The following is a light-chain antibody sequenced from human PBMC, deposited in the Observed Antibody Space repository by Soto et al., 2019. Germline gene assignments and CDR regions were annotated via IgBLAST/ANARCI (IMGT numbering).Light chain of an antibody. CDR3: CSYAGSSTLVV. CDR2: EGS. J-gene: IGLJ2*01. CDR1: SSDVGSYNL. Sequence: QSALTQPASVSGSPGQSITISCTGTSSDVGSYNLVSWYQQHPGKAPKLMIYEGSKRPSGVSNRFSGSKSGNTASLTISGLQAEDEADYNCCSYAGSSTLVVFGGGIKVTVL. V-gene: IGLV2-23*01.